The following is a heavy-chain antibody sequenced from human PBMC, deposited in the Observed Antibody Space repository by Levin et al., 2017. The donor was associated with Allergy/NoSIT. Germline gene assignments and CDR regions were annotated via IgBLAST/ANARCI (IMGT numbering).Heavy chain of an antibody. V-gene: IGHV3-11*05. CDR2: ISSSSSYT. Sequence: GGSLRLSCAASGFTFSDYYMSWIRQAPGKGLEWVSYISSSSSYTNYADSVKGRFTISRDNAKNSLYLQMNSLRAEDTAVYYCARGGGYDYVWGSYRPGIDYWGQGTLVTVSS. J-gene: IGHJ4*02. CDR1: GFTFSDYY. CDR3: ARGGGYDYVWGSYRPGIDY. D-gene: IGHD3-16*02.